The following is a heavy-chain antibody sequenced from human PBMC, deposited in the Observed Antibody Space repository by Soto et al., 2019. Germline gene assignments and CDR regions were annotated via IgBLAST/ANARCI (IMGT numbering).Heavy chain of an antibody. CDR1: GYTFTSYV. D-gene: IGHD2-2*03. J-gene: IGHJ5*02. V-gene: IGHV1-18*01. CDR2: ISAYNGNT. CDR3: ARVLDIVVVPAARGWFDP. Sequence: ASVKVSCKASGYTFTSYVISWVRQAPGQGLEWMGWISAYNGNTNYAQKLQGRVTMTTDTSTSTAYMELRSLRSDDTAVYYCARVLDIVVVPAARGWFDPWGQGTLVTVSS.